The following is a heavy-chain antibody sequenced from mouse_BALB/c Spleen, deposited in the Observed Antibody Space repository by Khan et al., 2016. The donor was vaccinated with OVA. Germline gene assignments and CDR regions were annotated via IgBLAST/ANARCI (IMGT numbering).Heavy chain of an antibody. CDR1: GYSITSGYA. D-gene: IGHD1-2*01. Sequence: VQLKESGPGLVKPSQSLSLTCTVTGYSITSGYAWNWIRQFPGNKLECMGYISYSGVTSYTPSLKSRISITRDTSKNQFFLQLNSVTTEDTATYYCARGSYYGYDFDYWGQGTTVTVSS. V-gene: IGHV3-2*02. J-gene: IGHJ2*01. CDR3: ARGSYYGYDFDY. CDR2: ISYSGVT.